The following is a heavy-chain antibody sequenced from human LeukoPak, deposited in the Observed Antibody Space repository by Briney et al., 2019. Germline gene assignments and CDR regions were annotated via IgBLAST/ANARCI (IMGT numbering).Heavy chain of an antibody. D-gene: IGHD3-22*01. J-gene: IGHJ6*02. CDR3: ARHTYYYDSSGYYYWPSYYYYGMDV. CDR1: GASISSSSSYY. Sequence: SETLSLTCTVSGASISSSSSYYWVWIRQPPGKGLEWIGSIYYSGSTYYNPSLKSRVTISVDTSKNQFSLKLSFVTAADTAVYYCARHTYYYDSSGYYYWPSYYYYGMDVWGQGTTVTVSS. V-gene: IGHV4-39*01. CDR2: IYYSGST.